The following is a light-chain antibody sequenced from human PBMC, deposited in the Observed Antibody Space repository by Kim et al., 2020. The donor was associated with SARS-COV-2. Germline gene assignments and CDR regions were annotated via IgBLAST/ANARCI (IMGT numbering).Light chain of an antibody. V-gene: IGLV1-47*01. CDR3: AAWDDSLSVVV. CDR1: RSNIGSDY. CDR2: RNN. Sequence: GHGVTLSCSGSRSNIGSDYVYWYQQLPGTAPKLLIYRNNQRPSGVPDRFSGSKSGTSASLAISGLRSEDEAGYYCAAWDDSLSVVVFGGGTQLTVL. J-gene: IGLJ2*01.